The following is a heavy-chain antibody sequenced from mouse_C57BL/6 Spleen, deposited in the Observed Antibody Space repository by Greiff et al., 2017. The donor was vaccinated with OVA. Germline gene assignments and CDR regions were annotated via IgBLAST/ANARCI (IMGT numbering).Heavy chain of an antibody. J-gene: IGHJ2*01. V-gene: IGHV3-6*01. CDR1: GYSITSGYY. Sequence: EVKLQESGPGLVKPSQSLSLTCSVTGYSITSGYYWNWIRQFPGNKLEWMGYISYDGSNNYNPSLKNRISITRDTSKNQFFLKLNSVTTEDTATYYGARGDYYYGSSPYYFDYWGQGTTLTVSS. CDR2: ISYDGSN. CDR3: ARGDYYYGSSPYYFDY. D-gene: IGHD1-1*01.